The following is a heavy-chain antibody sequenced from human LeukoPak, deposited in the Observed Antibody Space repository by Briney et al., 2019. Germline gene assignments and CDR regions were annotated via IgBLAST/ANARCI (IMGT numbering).Heavy chain of an antibody. CDR2: NYYSGST. CDR1: VGSISSSSYY. CDR3: ARHGGSYDY. V-gene: IGHV4-39*01. J-gene: IGHJ4*02. Sequence: SETLSLTCAVSVGSISSSSYYWGWIRQPPGKGLEWIGSNYYSGSTYYNPSLKSRVTIPVDTYKKRFSLKLSSVTAADTAVYYCARHGGSYDYWGQGTLVTVSS. D-gene: IGHD1-26*01.